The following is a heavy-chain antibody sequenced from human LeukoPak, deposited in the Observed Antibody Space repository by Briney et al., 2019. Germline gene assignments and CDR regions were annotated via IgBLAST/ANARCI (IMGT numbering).Heavy chain of an antibody. CDR2: INPNSAGT. CDR1: GYTFTGYY. V-gene: IGHV1-2*07. CDR3: ARGSSRNYDSSGYSPFDY. J-gene: IGHJ4*02. Sequence: ASVKVSCKASGYTFTGYYIHWVRQAPGQGLEWMGWINPNSAGTDYEHKFQGRVTMTRDTSVSTAYMELTRLKSDDTAVYYCARGSSRNYDSSGYSPFDYWGQGTLVTVSS. D-gene: IGHD3-22*01.